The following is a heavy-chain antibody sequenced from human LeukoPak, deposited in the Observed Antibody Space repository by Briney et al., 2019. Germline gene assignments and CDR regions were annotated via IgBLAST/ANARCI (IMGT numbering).Heavy chain of an antibody. CDR3: ARVLGYYNYYGMDV. V-gene: IGHV4-59*01. D-gene: IGHD3-3*01. Sequence: SETLSLTCTVSGGSISSYYWSWIRQPPGKGLEWIGYIYYSGSTNYNPSLKSRVTISVDTSKNQFSLKLSSVTAADTAVYYCARVLGYYNYYGMDVWGQGTTVTVS. J-gene: IGHJ6*02. CDR1: GGSISSYY. CDR2: IYYSGST.